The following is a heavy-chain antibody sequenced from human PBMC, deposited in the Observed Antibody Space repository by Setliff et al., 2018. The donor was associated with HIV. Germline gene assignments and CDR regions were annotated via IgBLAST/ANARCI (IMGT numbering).Heavy chain of an antibody. J-gene: IGHJ6*03. CDR1: GGSISSGGYY. Sequence: PSETLSLTCTVSGGSISSGGYYWSWVRQHPGKGLEWIGYIYYSGSTYYNPSRKSRVTISIDTSKNQFSLKLSSVTAADTAVYYCARGLVVVTDSDYDTNYYYYYYMDVWGKGTTVTVS. D-gene: IGHD5-12*01. V-gene: IGHV4-31*03. CDR3: ARGLVVVTDSDYDTNYYYYYYMDV. CDR2: IYYSGST.